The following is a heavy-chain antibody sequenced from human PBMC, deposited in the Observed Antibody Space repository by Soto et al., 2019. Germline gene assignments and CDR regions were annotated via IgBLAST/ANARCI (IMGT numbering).Heavy chain of an antibody. CDR1: GFTVSSNY. V-gene: IGHV3-66*01. CDR3: ARDPDYYDYIWGSYREGNYYYMDV. J-gene: IGHJ6*03. CDR2: IYSGGST. Sequence: GGSLRLSCAASGFTVSSNYMSWVRQAPGKGLEWVSVIYSGGSTYYADSVKGRFTISRDNSKNTLYLQMNSLRAEDTAVYYCARDPDYYDYIWGSYREGNYYYMDVWGKGTTVTVSS. D-gene: IGHD3-16*02.